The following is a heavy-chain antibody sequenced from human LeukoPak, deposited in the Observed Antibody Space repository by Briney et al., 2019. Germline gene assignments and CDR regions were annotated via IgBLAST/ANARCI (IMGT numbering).Heavy chain of an antibody. Sequence: PGGSLRLSCAASGFTFTTYTMNWVRQAPGKGLEWVSSISSGSGYIYYADSVKGRFTISRDNAKNSLYLQMNSLRAEDTAVYYCARMHYFDYWGQGTLVTVSS. J-gene: IGHJ4*02. CDR3: ARMHYFDY. V-gene: IGHV3-21*01. CDR2: ISSGSGYI. CDR1: GFTFTTYT.